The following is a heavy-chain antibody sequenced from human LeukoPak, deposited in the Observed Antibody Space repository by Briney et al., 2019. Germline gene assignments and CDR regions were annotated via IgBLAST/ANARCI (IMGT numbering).Heavy chain of an antibody. CDR2: ISAYNGNT. V-gene: IGHV1-18*04. CDR1: GYTFTSYG. J-gene: IGHJ4*02. CDR3: ARDTPGIRYFDWLEAPDY. Sequence: ASVKVSCKASGYTFTSYGISWVRQAPGQGLEWMGWISAYNGNTNHAQKLQGRVTMTTDTSTSTAYMELRSLRSDDTAVYYCARDTPGIRYFDWLEAPDYWGQGTLVTVSS. D-gene: IGHD3-9*01.